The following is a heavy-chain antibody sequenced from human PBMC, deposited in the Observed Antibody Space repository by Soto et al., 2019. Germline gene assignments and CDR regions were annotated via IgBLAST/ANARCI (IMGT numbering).Heavy chain of an antibody. CDR2: IYYSGST. D-gene: IGHD3-10*01. Sequence: QVQLQESGPGLVKPSQTLSLTCTVSGGSISSGDYYWSWISQPPGKGLEWIGYIYYSGSTYYNPSLKSRVTISVDTSKNQFSLKLSSVTAADTAVHYCARETMVRGVMDYYYGMDVWGQGTTVTVSS. CDR3: ARETMVRGVMDYYYGMDV. J-gene: IGHJ6*02. V-gene: IGHV4-30-4*01. CDR1: GGSISSGDYY.